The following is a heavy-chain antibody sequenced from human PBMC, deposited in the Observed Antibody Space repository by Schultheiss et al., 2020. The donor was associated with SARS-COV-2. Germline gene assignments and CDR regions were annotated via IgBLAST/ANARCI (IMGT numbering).Heavy chain of an antibody. D-gene: IGHD3-10*01. V-gene: IGHV3-30*03. CDR3: ARVDGGSGTYYYGMDV. Sequence: GGSLRLSCAASGFTFSSYSMNWVRQAPGKGLEWVVVISYDGTNKYYADSVKGRLTVSRDNSKNTLYLQMNSLRDEDTAVYYCARVDGGSGTYYYGMDVWGQGTTVTVSS. J-gene: IGHJ6*02. CDR2: ISYDGTNK. CDR1: GFTFSSYS.